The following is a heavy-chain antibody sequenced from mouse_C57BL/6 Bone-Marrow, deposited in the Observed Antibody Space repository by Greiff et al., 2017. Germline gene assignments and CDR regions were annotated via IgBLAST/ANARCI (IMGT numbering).Heavy chain of an antibody. Sequence: VQLQQSGAELVRPGASVKLSCTASGFNIKDDYMHWVKPRPEQGLEWIGWIDPENGDTEYASKFQGKATITAATSSNTAYLQLSSLTSEDTAVYYCTTCPLYYSNYRYYAMDYWGQGTSVTVSS. CDR2: IDPENGDT. J-gene: IGHJ4*01. D-gene: IGHD2-5*01. CDR3: TTCPLYYSNYRYYAMDY. CDR1: GFNIKDDY. V-gene: IGHV14-4*01.